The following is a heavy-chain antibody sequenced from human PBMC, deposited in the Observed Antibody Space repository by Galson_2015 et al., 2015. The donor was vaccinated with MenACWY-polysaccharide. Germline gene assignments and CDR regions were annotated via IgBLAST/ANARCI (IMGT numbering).Heavy chain of an antibody. CDR2: ISGNGRTI. CDR3: ARDPEGVRGADYGLDV. V-gene: IGHV3-48*03. D-gene: IGHD3-10*01. J-gene: IGHJ6*02. CDR1: GFNFRSFE. Sequence: SLRLSCAASGFNFRSFEMNWVRQAPGKGLEWVPYISGNGRTIYYVDSVKGRFTISRDNARNSLYLQMNSLRAEDTAVYYCARDPEGVRGADYGLDVWGQGTTVTV.